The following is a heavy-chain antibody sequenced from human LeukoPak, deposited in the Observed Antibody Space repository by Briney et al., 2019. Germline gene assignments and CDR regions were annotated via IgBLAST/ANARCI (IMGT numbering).Heavy chain of an antibody. Sequence: SGPTLVNPTETLTLTCTVSGLSLSNARMGVSWIHQPPGKALEWLAHIFSNDEKSYSTSLKSRLTISKDTSKSQVVLTMTNMDPVDTATYYCARIRSGYDYGFDYWGQGTLVTVSS. J-gene: IGHJ4*02. CDR1: GLSLSNARMG. CDR3: ARIRSGYDYGFDY. CDR2: IFSNDEK. D-gene: IGHD5-12*01. V-gene: IGHV2-26*01.